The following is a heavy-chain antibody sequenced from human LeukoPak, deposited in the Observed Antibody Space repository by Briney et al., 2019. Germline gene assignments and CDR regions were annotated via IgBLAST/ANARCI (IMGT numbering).Heavy chain of an antibody. CDR2: ISSSSSYI. V-gene: IGHV3-21*01. J-gene: IGHJ4*02. CDR3: ARDRLVGATDY. D-gene: IGHD1-26*01. Sequence: GGSLRLSCAASGFTFSSYSMNWVRQAPGKGLEWVSSISSSSSYIYYADSVKGRFTISRDNAENSLYLQMNSLRAEDTAVYYCARDRLVGATDYWGQGTLVTVSS. CDR1: GFTFSSYS.